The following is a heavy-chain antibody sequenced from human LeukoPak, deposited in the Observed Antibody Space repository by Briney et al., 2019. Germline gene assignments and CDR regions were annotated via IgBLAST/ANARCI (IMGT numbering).Heavy chain of an antibody. J-gene: IGHJ6*03. CDR2: IYSGGST. CDR1: GFTVSSNY. V-gene: IGHV3-53*01. Sequence: GGSLRLSCAASGFTVSSNYMSWVRQAPGKGLEWVSVIYSGGSTYYADSVKGRFTISRDNSKNTLYLQMNSLRAENTAVYYCGRNRGGQYYYHYMDVWGKGTTVTVSS. CDR3: GRNRGGQYYYHYMDV. D-gene: IGHD1-14*01.